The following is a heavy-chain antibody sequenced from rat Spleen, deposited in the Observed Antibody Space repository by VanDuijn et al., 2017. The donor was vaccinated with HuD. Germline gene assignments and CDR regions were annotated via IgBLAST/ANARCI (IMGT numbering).Heavy chain of an antibody. D-gene: IGHD4-1*01. J-gene: IGHJ2*01. Sequence: EVQLVESDGGLVQPGRSLKLSCAASGFTFGDYYMAWVRQAPGKGLEWVASITNTGGSIYYPDSVKGRFTISRDPAQNTLYLQMNSLRSEDTATYYCARETGYNSYFDYWGQGVMVTVSS. CDR3: ARETGYNSYFDY. CDR2: ITNTGGSI. V-gene: IGHV5-31*01. CDR1: GFTFGDYY.